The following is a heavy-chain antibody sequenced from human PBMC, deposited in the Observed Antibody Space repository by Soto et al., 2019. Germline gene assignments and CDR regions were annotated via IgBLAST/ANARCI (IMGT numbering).Heavy chain of an antibody. Sequence: QVQLVQSGAEVKKPGSSVKVSCKASGGTFSRYGISWVRQAPGQGLEWMGGIIPIFGTANYAQKFQGRVTITADESTSTAYMELSSLRSEDTAVYYCASQTGTTGNYYYCMDVWGQGTTVTVSS. V-gene: IGHV1-69*12. CDR2: IIPIFGTA. CDR1: GGTFSRYG. D-gene: IGHD1-1*01. CDR3: ASQTGTTGNYYYCMDV. J-gene: IGHJ6*02.